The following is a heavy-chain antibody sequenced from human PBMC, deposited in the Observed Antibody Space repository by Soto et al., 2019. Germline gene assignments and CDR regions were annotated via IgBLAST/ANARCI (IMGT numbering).Heavy chain of an antibody. CDR3: ASLANYDYVWGSLTK. J-gene: IGHJ4*02. D-gene: IGHD3-16*01. V-gene: IGHV1-8*01. CDR2: MNPNSGNT. CDR1: GYTFTSYD. Sequence: ASVKVSCKASGYTFTSYDINWVRQATGQGLEWMGWMNPNSGNTGYAQKFQGRVTITADESTSTAYMELSSLRSEDTAVYYCASLANYDYVWGSLTKWGQGTLVTVSS.